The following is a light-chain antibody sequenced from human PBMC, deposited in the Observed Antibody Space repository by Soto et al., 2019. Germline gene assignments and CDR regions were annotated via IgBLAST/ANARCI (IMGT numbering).Light chain of an antibody. Sequence: DIVMTQSPDSLAVSLGERATINCKSSQSVLYTSNNKNYLAWYQQKPGQPPKLLIDWASTRESGVPDRFSGSGSGTDFTLTISSRRAEDVAVYYCHQYYTTPSTFGQGTKLEIK. CDR2: WAS. CDR3: HQYYTTPST. CDR1: QSVLYTSNNKNY. V-gene: IGKV4-1*01. J-gene: IGKJ2*01.